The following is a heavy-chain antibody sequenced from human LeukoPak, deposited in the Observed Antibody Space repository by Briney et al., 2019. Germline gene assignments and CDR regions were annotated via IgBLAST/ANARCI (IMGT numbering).Heavy chain of an antibody. J-gene: IGHJ4*02. CDR2: ISSSSSYI. V-gene: IGHV3-21*01. CDR1: GFTFSSYS. D-gene: IGHD6-19*01. CDR3: ARAPSDSGWYVFPPKTLYYFDY. Sequence: GGSLRLSCAASGFTFSSYSMNWVRQAPGRGLEWVSSISSSSSYIYYADSVKGRFTISRDNAKNSLYLQMNSLRAEDTAVYYCARAPSDSGWYVFPPKTLYYFDYWGQGTLVTVSS.